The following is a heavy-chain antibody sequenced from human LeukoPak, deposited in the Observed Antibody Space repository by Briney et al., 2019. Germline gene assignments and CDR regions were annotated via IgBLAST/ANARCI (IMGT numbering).Heavy chain of an antibody. CDR2: ISSSSSTI. CDR1: GFTFSSYS. Sequence: GGSLRLSCAASGFTFSSYSMNWVRQAPGKGLEWVSYISSSSSTIYYADSVKGRFTISRDNAKNSPYLQMNSLRAEDTAVYYCARDKDVKGVDYWGQGTLVTVSS. CDR3: ARDKDVKGVDY. V-gene: IGHV3-48*04. J-gene: IGHJ4*02.